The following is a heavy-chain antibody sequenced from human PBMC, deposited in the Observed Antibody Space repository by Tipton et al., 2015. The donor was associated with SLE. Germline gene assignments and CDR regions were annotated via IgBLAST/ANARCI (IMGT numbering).Heavy chain of an antibody. CDR1: GGSISSSSFY. Sequence: TLSLTCSVSGGSISSSSFYWGWIRQPPGKGLEWIGYIYYSGSTNYNPSLKSRVTISVDTSKNQFSLKLSPVTAADTAVYYCARHSSSWFDYWGQGTLVTVSS. J-gene: IGHJ4*02. CDR3: ARHSSSWFDY. V-gene: IGHV4-61*05. D-gene: IGHD6-13*01. CDR2: IYYSGST.